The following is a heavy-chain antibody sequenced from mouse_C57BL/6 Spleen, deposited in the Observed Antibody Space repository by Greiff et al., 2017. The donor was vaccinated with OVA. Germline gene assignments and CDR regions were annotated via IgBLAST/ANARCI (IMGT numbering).Heavy chain of an antibody. D-gene: IGHD1-1*01. CDR3: AREDYGSSICFDY. J-gene: IGHJ2*01. Sequence: QSCKASGYTFTSYWMHWVKQRPIQGLEWIGNIDPSDSETHYNQKFKDKATLTVDKSSSTAYMQLSSLTSEDSAVYYCAREDYGSSICFDYWGQGTTLTVSS. V-gene: IGHV1-52*01. CDR2: IDPSDSET. CDR1: GYTFTSYW.